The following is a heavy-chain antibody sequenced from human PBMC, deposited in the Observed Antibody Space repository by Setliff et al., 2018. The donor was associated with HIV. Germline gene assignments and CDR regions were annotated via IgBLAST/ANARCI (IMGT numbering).Heavy chain of an antibody. CDR3: ASDISPDDGYNRLHYFDY. CDR1: GFIFSNYA. D-gene: IGHD5-12*01. J-gene: IGHJ4*02. CDR2: IYDSEGT. Sequence: GSLRLSCAASGFIFSNYAMSWVRQPPGKGLEWIGNIYDSEGTYYNPSLKSRVTSVDTSKNQLSLKLSSVTAADTAVYYCASDISPDDGYNRLHYFDYWGQGTLVTVSS. V-gene: IGHV4-59*12.